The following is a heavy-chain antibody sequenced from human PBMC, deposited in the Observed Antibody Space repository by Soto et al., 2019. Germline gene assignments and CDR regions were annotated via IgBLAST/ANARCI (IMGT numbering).Heavy chain of an antibody. V-gene: IGHV1-2*04. Sequence: ASVKVSCKASGYTFTGYYMHWVRQAPGQGLEWMGWINPNSGGTNYAQKFQGWVTMTRDTSISTAYMELSRLRSDDTAVYYCAGDFGYDSSPGSAXDIWGQGTMVTVSS. CDR3: AGDFGYDSSPGSAXDI. J-gene: IGHJ3*02. D-gene: IGHD3-22*01. CDR1: GYTFTGYY. CDR2: INPNSGGT.